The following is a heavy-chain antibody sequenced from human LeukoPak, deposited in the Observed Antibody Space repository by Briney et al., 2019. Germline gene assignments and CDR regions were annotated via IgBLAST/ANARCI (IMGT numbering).Heavy chain of an antibody. D-gene: IGHD1-26*01. CDR3: ASQSGCFFDY. CDR2: IHYSGST. V-gene: IGHV4-59*01. J-gene: IGHJ4*02. CDR1: GASISSYY. Sequence: PSETLSLTCTVSGASISSYYWSWIRQPPGKGLEWIGYIHYSGSTNYNPSLKSRVTISLDTSKNQFSLKLSSVTAADTAVYYCASQSGCFFDYWGQGSLVTVSS.